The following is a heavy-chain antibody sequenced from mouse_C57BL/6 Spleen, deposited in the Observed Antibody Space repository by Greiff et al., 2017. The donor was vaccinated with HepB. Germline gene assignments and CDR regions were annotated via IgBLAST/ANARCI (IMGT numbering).Heavy chain of an antibody. CDR2: IYPGDGDT. D-gene: IGHD4-1*01. CDR3: LTGTGYYFDY. CDR1: GYAFSSSW. Sequence: QVQLQQSGPELVKPGASVKISCKASGYAFSSSWMNWVKQRPGKGLEWIGRIYPGDGDTNYNGKFKGKATLTADKSSSTAYMQLSSLTSEDSAVYFCLTGTGYYFDYWGQGTTLTVSS. V-gene: IGHV1-82*01. J-gene: IGHJ2*01.